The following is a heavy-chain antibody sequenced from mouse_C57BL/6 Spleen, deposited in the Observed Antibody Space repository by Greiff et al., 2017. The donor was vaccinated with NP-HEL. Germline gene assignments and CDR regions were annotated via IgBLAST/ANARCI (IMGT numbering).Heavy chain of an antibody. J-gene: IGHJ2*01. CDR3: ARGPGPFDY. CDR2: ISYDGSN. CDR1: GYSITSGYY. Sequence: EVKLQESGPGLVKPSQSLSLTCSVTGYSITSGYYWNWIRQFPGNKLEWMGYISYDGSNNYNPSLKNRITITRDTSKNQFFLKLKSVTTEDTATYYCARGPGPFDYWGQGTTLTVSS. D-gene: IGHD3-1*01. V-gene: IGHV3-6*01.